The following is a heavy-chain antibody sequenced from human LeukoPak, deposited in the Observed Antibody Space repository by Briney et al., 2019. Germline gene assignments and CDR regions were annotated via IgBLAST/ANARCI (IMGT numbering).Heavy chain of an antibody. Sequence: ASVKVSCKAYGYTFTGYFMHWVRQAPGLELEWMGWINPNSGGTHYAQKFQGRVTMTRDTSISTAYMELSRLRSDDTAVYYCARDPGYSSPRGDYWGQGTLVTVSS. V-gene: IGHV1-2*02. D-gene: IGHD5-18*01. CDR3: ARDPGYSSPRGDY. CDR1: GYTFTGYF. J-gene: IGHJ4*02. CDR2: INPNSGGT.